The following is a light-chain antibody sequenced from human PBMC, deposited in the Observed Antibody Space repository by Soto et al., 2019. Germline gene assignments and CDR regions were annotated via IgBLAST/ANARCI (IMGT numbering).Light chain of an antibody. J-gene: IGLJ1*01. CDR1: RSNIGGNS. CDR3: AAWDDSLNGFYV. Sequence: QSVLTQPPSASGTPGQRVTISCSGSRSNIGGNSVNWYQQLPGTAPKLLIYNNNQRPSGVPDRFSGSKSGTSASLAISGLQSGDEADYYGAAWDDSLNGFYVFGTGTKVTVL. V-gene: IGLV1-44*01. CDR2: NNN.